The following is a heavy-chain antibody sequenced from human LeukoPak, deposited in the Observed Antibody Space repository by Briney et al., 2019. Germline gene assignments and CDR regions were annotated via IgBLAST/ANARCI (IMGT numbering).Heavy chain of an antibody. CDR2: IYYSGST. J-gene: IGHJ4*02. Sequence: SETLSLTCAVSGGSISSGGYYWSWIRQHPGKGLEWIGYIYYSGSTYYNPSLKSRVTISVDTSKNQFSLKLSSVTAADTAVYYCARVRWDYGGNSVGFDYWGQGTLVTVSS. CDR3: ARVRWDYGGNSVGFDY. CDR1: GGSISSGGYY. V-gene: IGHV4-31*11. D-gene: IGHD4-23*01.